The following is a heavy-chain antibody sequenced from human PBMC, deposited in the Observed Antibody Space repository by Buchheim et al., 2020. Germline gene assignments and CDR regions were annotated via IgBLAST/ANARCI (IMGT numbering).Heavy chain of an antibody. V-gene: IGHV3-30*03. D-gene: IGHD3-10*01. J-gene: IGHJ6*02. CDR1: GFTFSSYG. CDR2: ISYDGSNK. CDR3: ASLAGAYGMDV. Sequence: QVQLVESGGGVVQPGRSLRLSCAASGFTFSSYGMHWVRQAPGKGLEWVAVISYDGSNKYYADSVKGRFTISRDNSKNTLYLQMNSLRAEDTAVYYCASLAGAYGMDVWGQGTT.